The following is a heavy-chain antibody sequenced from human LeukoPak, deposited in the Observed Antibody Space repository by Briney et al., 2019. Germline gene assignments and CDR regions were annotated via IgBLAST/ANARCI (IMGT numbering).Heavy chain of an antibody. J-gene: IGHJ4*02. CDR3: ARDGRVSWPFDY. CDR1: GYSISSGYY. D-gene: IGHD1-26*01. V-gene: IGHV4-38-2*02. CDR2: IYHSGST. Sequence: SETLSLTCTVSGYSISSGYYWGWIRPPPGKGLEWIGNIYHSGSTYYNPSIRSRVTISGDTSKNQFSLKLSSVTAADTAVYYCARDGRVSWPFDYWGQGTLVTVSS.